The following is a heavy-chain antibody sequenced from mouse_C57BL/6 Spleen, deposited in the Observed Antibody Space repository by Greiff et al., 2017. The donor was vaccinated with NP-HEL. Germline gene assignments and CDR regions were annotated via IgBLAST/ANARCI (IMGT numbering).Heavy chain of an antibody. J-gene: IGHJ1*03. Sequence: VQLQQPGTELVKPGASVKLSCKASGYTFTSYWMHWVKQRPGQGLEWIGNINPSNGDTNYNEKFKSKATLTVDKSSSTAYMQLSSLTSEDSAVYYCAPIYYDYEWYFDVWGTGTTVTVSS. CDR2: INPSNGDT. CDR1: GYTFTSYW. CDR3: APIYYDYEWYFDV. V-gene: IGHV1-53*01. D-gene: IGHD2-4*01.